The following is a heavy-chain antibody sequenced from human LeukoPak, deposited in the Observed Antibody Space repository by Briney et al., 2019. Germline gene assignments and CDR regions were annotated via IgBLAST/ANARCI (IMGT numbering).Heavy chain of an antibody. Sequence: SETLSLTCTVSGGSDSTNSHYWRWIRQTPGKVLVRIGYNCYKGTTNYHPSLTIRATISIDTSKNQFSLKMNSVTAADTAVYFCARAVLRDFDWKWGFDAWGQGTPVTVSS. D-gene: IGHD3-9*01. V-gene: IGHV4-61*01. CDR3: ARAVLRDFDWKWGFDA. J-gene: IGHJ5*02. CDR2: NCYKGTT. CDR1: GGSDSTNSHY.